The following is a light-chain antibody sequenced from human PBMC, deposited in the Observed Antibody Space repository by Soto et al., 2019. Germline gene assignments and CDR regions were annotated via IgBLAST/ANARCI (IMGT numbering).Light chain of an antibody. CDR2: GAS. J-gene: IGKJ2*01. Sequence: EIVMTQSPATLSVSPGERATLSCRASQSVSSNVAWSQQKPGQAPRLLIYGASTRATGIPARFSVSGSGTEFTLTISSLQSEDFAVYYCQQYNNWPPYTLGQGTKLEIK. CDR1: QSVSSN. CDR3: QQYNNWPPYT. V-gene: IGKV3-15*01.